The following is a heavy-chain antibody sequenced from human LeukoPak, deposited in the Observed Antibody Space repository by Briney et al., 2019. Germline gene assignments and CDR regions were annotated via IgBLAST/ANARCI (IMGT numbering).Heavy chain of an antibody. CDR2: ISGSGGST. D-gene: IGHD3-9*01. CDR3: AKGMNYDILTYYYYYGMDV. J-gene: IGHJ6*02. Sequence: PGGSLRLSCAASGFTFSSYAMSWVRQAPGKGLEWVSAISGSGGSTYYADSVKGRFTISRDNSKNTLYLQMNSLRAEDTAVYYCAKGMNYDILTYYYYYGMDVWGQGTTVTVSS. V-gene: IGHV3-23*01. CDR1: GFTFSSYA.